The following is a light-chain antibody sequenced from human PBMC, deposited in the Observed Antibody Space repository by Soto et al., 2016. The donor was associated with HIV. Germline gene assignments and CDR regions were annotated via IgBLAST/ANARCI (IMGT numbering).Light chain of an antibody. CDR1: SLRSYY. J-gene: IGLJ3*02. CDR2: GKN. CDR3: NSRDSSVTKWV. V-gene: IGLV3-19*01. Sequence: SSELTQDPAVSVALGQTVRITCQGDSLRSYYASWYQQKPGQAPILVMYGKNNRPSGIPDRFSGSSSGNTGSLTITGTQAEDEADYYCNSRDSSVTKWVFGGGTKLTVL.